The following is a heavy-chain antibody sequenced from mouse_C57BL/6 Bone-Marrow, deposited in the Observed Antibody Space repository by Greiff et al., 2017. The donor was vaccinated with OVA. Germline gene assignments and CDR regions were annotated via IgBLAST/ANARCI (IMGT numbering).Heavy chain of an antibody. Sequence: QVHVKQPGAELVRPGSSVKLSCKASGYTFTSYWMDWVKQRPGQGLEWIGNIYPSDSETHYNQKFKDKATLTVDKSSSTAYMQLSSLTSEDSAVYYCARSDGYYYFDYWGQGTTLTVSS. CDR1: GYTFTSYW. D-gene: IGHD2-3*01. V-gene: IGHV1-61*01. J-gene: IGHJ2*01. CDR3: ARSDGYYYFDY. CDR2: IYPSDSET.